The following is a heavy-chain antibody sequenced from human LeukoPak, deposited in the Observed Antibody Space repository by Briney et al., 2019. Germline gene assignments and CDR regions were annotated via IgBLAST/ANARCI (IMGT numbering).Heavy chain of an antibody. CDR1: GFTFSSYW. CDR3: ARGTGSHHSLGY. V-gene: IGHV3-74*01. Sequence: GGSLRLSCAASGFTFSSYWMHWVRQAPGKGLVWVSRINSDGSSTNYADSVKGRFTISRDNAKNTLYLQMDSLRAEDTAMYYCARGTGSHHSLGYWGQGTLVPVSS. J-gene: IGHJ4*02. D-gene: IGHD3-10*01. CDR2: INSDGSST.